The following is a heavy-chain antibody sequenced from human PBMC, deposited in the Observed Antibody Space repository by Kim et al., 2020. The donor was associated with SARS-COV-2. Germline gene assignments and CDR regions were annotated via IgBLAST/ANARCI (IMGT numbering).Heavy chain of an antibody. CDR2: ISSSSSYT. V-gene: IGHV3-11*05. CDR3: ARDVARYYDYVWGSYRSASTPHFDY. Sequence: GGSLRLSCAASGFTFSDYYMSWIRQAPGKGLEWVSYISSSSSYTNYADSVKGRFTISRDNAKNSLYLQMNSLRAEDTAVYYCARDVARYYDYVWGSYRSASTPHFDYWGQGTLVTVSS. CDR1: GFTFSDYY. J-gene: IGHJ4*02. D-gene: IGHD3-16*02.